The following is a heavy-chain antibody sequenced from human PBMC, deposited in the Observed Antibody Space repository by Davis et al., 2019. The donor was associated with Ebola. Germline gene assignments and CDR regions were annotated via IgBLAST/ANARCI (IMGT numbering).Heavy chain of an antibody. CDR3: ARDPRQPITIFGVDPRGNGWFDP. D-gene: IGHD3-3*01. Sequence: ASVKVSCKASGYTFTGYYMHWVRQAPGQGLEWMGIINPSGGSTSYAQKFQGRVTMTRDTSTSTVYMELSSLRSEDTAVYYCARDPRQPITIFGVDPRGNGWFDPWGQGTLVTVSS. J-gene: IGHJ5*02. V-gene: IGHV1-46*01. CDR2: INPSGGST. CDR1: GYTFTGYY.